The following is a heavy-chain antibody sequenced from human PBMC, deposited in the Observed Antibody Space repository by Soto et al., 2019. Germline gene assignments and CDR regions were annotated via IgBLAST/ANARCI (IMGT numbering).Heavy chain of an antibody. CDR2: ISGSGGRS. J-gene: IGHJ4*02. CDR3: AKAYFVWSSEQPYYFDY. Sequence: EVQLLDSGGGLVQPGGSLRLSCAASGFTFSNYAMTWVRQGPGKGLEWVSGISGSGGRSYYADSVKGRFTISRDNSKSTLYLKMNSLRADDTAVYYCAKAYFVWSSEQPYYFDYWGQGTLVTVSS. D-gene: IGHD3-16*01. V-gene: IGHV3-23*01. CDR1: GFTFSNYA.